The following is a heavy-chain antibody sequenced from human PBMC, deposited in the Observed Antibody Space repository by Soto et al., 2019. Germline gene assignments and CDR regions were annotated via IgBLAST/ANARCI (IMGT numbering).Heavy chain of an antibody. V-gene: IGHV6-1*01. CDR1: GDSVSSNSAA. J-gene: IGHJ5*02. CDR3: ARDLGIYDSSGYYYSGWFDP. Sequence: SQTLSLTCAISGDSVSSNSAAWNWIRQSPSRGLEWLGRTYYRSKWYNDYAVSVKSRITINPDTSKNQFSLQLNSVTPEDTAVYYCARDLGIYDSSGYYYSGWFDPWGQGTLVTVSS. D-gene: IGHD3-22*01. CDR2: TYYRSKWYN.